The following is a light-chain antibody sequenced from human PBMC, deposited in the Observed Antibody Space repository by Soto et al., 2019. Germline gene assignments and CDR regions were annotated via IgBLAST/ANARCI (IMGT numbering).Light chain of an antibody. J-gene: IGKJ5*01. CDR3: QQYGRSIT. CDR1: QSVSSSY. Sequence: EIVLTQSPGILSLSPGERATLSGRASQSVSSSYLAWYQQKPGQAPRLLIYGASSRATGIPDRFSGSGSGTDFTLTISRLEPEDFAVYYCQQYGRSITFGQGTRLEIK. CDR2: GAS. V-gene: IGKV3-20*01.